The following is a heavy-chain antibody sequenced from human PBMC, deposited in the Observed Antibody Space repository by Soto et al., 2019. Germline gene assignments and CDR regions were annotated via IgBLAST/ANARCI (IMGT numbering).Heavy chain of an antibody. V-gene: IGHV3-30*18. Sequence: PGGSLRLSCAASGFAFSSYGMHWVRQAPGKGLEWVAVISYDGSNKYYTDSVKGRFTISRDNSKNTLYLQMNSLRAEDTAVYYCAKTPSDCSSTSCSEYYYYYYGMDFWGQGTTVTVSS. CDR3: AKTPSDCSSTSCSEYYYYYYGMDF. CDR1: GFAFSSYG. CDR2: ISYDGSNK. D-gene: IGHD2-2*01. J-gene: IGHJ6*02.